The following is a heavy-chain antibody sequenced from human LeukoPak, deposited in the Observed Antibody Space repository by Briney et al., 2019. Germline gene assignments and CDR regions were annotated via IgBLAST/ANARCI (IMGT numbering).Heavy chain of an antibody. D-gene: IGHD3-22*01. CDR3: ARYDDSSGYYPNDAFDI. J-gene: IGHJ3*02. CDR1: GGSLSYYY. Sequence: SETLSLTCAVYGGSLSYYYWSWIRQSPEKGLEWIGEINRSGSTNYNPSLKSRVTISVDTSKNQFSLKLSSVTAADTAVYYCARYDDSSGYYPNDAFDIWGQGTMVTVSS. V-gene: IGHV4-34*01. CDR2: INRSGST.